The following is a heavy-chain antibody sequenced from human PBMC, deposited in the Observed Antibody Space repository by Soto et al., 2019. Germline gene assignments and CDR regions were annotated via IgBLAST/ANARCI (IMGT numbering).Heavy chain of an antibody. CDR2: IYYNGTT. CDR1: GRPIGRPNFY. CDR3: AREPRLLIWFGERHD. Sequence: SETLSLTCTVSGRPIGRPNFYWSWIRQPPGKGLEWIGHIYYNGTTYYNPTLKSRVSISVDTSKNQFSLKLSSVTAADTAVYYCAREPRLLIWFGERHDWGRGTLITVS. D-gene: IGHD3-10*01. V-gene: IGHV4-31*03. J-gene: IGHJ4*02.